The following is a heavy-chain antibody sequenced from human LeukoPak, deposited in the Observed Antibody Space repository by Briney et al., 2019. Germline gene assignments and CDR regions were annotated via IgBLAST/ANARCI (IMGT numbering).Heavy chain of an antibody. CDR3: AGALLGYCSSTSCLDY. Sequence: ASVKVSCKASGYTFTGYYMHWVRQAPGQGLEWMGWINPNSGGTDYAQRFQGRVTMHRDTYIRTAYVELSRLRSDDTAVYYCAGALLGYCSSTSCLDYWGQGTLVTVSS. D-gene: IGHD2-2*01. CDR2: INPNSGGT. J-gene: IGHJ4*02. V-gene: IGHV1-2*02. CDR1: GYTFTGYY.